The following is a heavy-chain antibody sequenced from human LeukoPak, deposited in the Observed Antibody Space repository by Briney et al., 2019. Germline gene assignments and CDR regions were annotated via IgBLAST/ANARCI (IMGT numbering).Heavy chain of an antibody. CDR3: ASRRRDWNYVWFDP. J-gene: IGHJ5*02. CDR2: IYHSGST. CDR1: GYSISSGYY. Sequence: SETLSLTCTVSGYSISSGYYWGWIRQPPGKGLEWIGSIYHSGSTNYNPSLKSRVTISVDTSKNQFSLKLSSVTAADTAVHYCASRRRDWNYVWFDPWGQGTLVTVSS. D-gene: IGHD1-7*01. V-gene: IGHV4-38-2*02.